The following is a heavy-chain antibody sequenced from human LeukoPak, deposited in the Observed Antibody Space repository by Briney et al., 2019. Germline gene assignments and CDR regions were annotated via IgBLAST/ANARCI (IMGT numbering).Heavy chain of an antibody. D-gene: IGHD6-13*01. J-gene: IGHJ4*02. V-gene: IGHV3-30*02. CDR2: IRYDGSNK. CDR1: GFTFSSYG. Sequence: PGGSLRLSCAASGFTFSSYGMHWVRQAPGKGLEWVAFIRYDGSNKYYADSVKGRFTISRDNSKNTLYLQMNSLRAEDTAVYYCAKDLRAAAGYFDYWGQGTLVTVSS. CDR3: AKDLRAAAGYFDY.